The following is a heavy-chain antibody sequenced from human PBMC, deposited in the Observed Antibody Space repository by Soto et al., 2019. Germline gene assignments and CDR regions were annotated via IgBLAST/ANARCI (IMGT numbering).Heavy chain of an antibody. CDR1: GYTLTELS. CDR3: ATDLNYGSGSYYKWHNWFDP. Sequence: GASAKVSCKVSGYTLTELSMHWVRQAPGKGLEWMGGFDPEDGETIYAQKFQGRVTMTEDTSTDTAYMELSSLRSEDTAVYYCATDLNYGSGSYYKWHNWFDPWGQGTLVTVSS. D-gene: IGHD3-10*01. J-gene: IGHJ5*02. CDR2: FDPEDGET. V-gene: IGHV1-24*01.